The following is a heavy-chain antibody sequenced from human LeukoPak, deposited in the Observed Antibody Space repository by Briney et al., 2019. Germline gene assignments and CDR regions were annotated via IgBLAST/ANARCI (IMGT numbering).Heavy chain of an antibody. J-gene: IGHJ6*03. CDR1: GGSMISYY. CDR3: ARTFWDYDYFYYYMDV. D-gene: IGHD3/OR15-3a*01. CDR2: IYYNGST. Sequence: SETLSLTCALSGGSMISYYWSWIRQSPGRGLEWLGYIYYNGSTNYNPSFKGRVSISVDTSKNEFSLKLRSVTAADTALYYCARTFWDYDYFYYYMDVWGKGTTVTVSS. V-gene: IGHV4-59*08.